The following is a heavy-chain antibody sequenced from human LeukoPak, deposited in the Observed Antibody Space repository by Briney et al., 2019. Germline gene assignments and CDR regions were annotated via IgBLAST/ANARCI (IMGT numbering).Heavy chain of an antibody. J-gene: IGHJ4*02. CDR3: ARKLAGYYYY. CDR1: GYTFTGYY. V-gene: IGHV1-2*02. D-gene: IGHD3-9*01. CDR2: INPNSGDT. Sequence: ASVKVSCKASGYTFTGYYMHWVRQAPGQGLEWMGWINPNSGDTNYAQKFQGRVTMTRDTSTSTAYMELRSLRSDDTAVYYCARKLAGYYYYWGQGTLVTVSS.